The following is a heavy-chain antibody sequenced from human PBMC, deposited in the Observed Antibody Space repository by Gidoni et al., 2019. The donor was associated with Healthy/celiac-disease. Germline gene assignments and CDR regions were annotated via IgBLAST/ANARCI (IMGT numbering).Heavy chain of an antibody. Sequence: QVQLQESGPGLVKLSQTLSLTCTVSGGSISRGGYYWSWIRQHPGKGLEWIGYIYYSGSTYYNPSLKSRVTISVDTSKNQFSLKLSSVTAADTAVYYCARWACSGGSCYQAYNWFDPWGQGTLVTVSS. D-gene: IGHD2-15*01. J-gene: IGHJ5*02. V-gene: IGHV4-31*03. CDR3: ARWACSGGSCYQAYNWFDP. CDR1: GGSISRGGYY. CDR2: IYYSGST.